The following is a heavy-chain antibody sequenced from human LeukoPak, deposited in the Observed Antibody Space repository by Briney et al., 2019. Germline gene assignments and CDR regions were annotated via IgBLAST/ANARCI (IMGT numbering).Heavy chain of an antibody. D-gene: IGHD3-10*01. CDR1: GFTFSSYW. J-gene: IGHJ6*02. CDR2: INSDGSST. CDR3: ARVNGEDSYYYYGMDV. Sequence: GGSLRLSCAASGFTFSSYWMHWVRQAPGKGLVWVSRINSDGSSTSYADSVKGRFTISRDNAKNTLYLQMNSLRAEDTAVYYCARVNGEDSYYYYGMDVWGQGTTVTVSS. V-gene: IGHV3-74*01.